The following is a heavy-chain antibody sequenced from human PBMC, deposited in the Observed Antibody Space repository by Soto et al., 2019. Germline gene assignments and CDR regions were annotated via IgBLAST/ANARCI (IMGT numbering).Heavy chain of an antibody. CDR1: GFSLSTSGVG. V-gene: IGHV2-5*01. CDR3: AHGPPGGGGSGWYYFDY. CDR2: IYWNDDK. J-gene: IGHJ4*02. Sequence: SGPTLVNHTQTLTLTGTFSGFSLSTSGVGVGWIRQPPGKALEWLALIYWNDDKRYSPSLKSRLTITKDTSKNQVVLTMTNMDPVDTATYYCAHGPPGGGGSGWYYFDYWGQGTLVTVSS. D-gene: IGHD6-19*01.